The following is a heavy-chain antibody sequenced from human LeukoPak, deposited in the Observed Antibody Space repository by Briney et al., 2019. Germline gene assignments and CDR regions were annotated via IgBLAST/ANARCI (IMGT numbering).Heavy chain of an antibody. CDR3: ARDRRFFAGSSHWFDP. CDR1: GFTFSDYY. Sequence: GGSLRLSCAASGFTFSDYYMSWIRQAPGKGLEWVSYISSSGSTIYYADSVKGRFTISRDNAKNSLYLQMNSLRAEDPAVYYCARDRRFFAGSSHWFDPWGQGTLVTVSS. D-gene: IGHD3-10*01. V-gene: IGHV3-11*01. J-gene: IGHJ5*02. CDR2: ISSSGSTI.